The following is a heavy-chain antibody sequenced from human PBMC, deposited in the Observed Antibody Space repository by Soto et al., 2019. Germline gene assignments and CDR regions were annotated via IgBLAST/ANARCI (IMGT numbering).Heavy chain of an antibody. V-gene: IGHV4-39*01. CDR1: GGSISSSGYY. J-gene: IGHJ1*01. CDR3: ARVHQPMTTVTTSFPEYFQH. D-gene: IGHD4-17*01. CDR2: LYYGGST. Sequence: PSETLSLTCTISGGSISSSGYYWGWIRQPPGTGLEWIGSLYYGGSTYYNPSLKSRVTISADTSKNQFSLKVNSVTAADTAVYYCARVHQPMTTVTTSFPEYFQHWGQGTLVTVSS.